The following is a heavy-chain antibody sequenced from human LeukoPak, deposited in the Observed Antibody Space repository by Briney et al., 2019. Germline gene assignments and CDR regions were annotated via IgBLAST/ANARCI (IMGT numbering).Heavy chain of an antibody. D-gene: IGHD5-24*01. CDR1: GFTFSSYW. CDR3: ARDKMYTSSADY. CDR2: INSDETST. V-gene: IGHV3-74*01. Sequence: GGSLRLSCAASGFTFSSYWMHWVRQAPGKGLVWVSRINSDETSTSYADSVRGRFTISRDNAKNTLYLQMNSLRAEDTAVYYCARDKMYTSSADYWGQGTLVTVSS. J-gene: IGHJ4*02.